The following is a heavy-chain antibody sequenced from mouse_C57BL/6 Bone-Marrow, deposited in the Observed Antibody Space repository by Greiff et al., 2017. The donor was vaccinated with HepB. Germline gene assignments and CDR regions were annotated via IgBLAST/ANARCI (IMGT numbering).Heavy chain of an antibody. CDR2: ISSGSSTI. V-gene: IGHV5-17*01. D-gene: IGHD2-5*01. Sequence: EVKLVESGGGLVKPGGSLKLSCAASGFTFSDYGMHWVRQAPEKGLEWVAYISSGSSTIYYADTVKGRFTISRDNAKNTRFLQMTSLRSEDTAMYYCAIYSNYVPYWGQGTLVTVSA. CDR3: AIYSNYVPY. CDR1: GFTFSDYG. J-gene: IGHJ3*01.